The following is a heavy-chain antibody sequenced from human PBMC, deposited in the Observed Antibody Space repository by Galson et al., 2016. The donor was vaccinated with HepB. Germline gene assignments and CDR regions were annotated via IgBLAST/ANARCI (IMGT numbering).Heavy chain of an antibody. CDR2: ISDDGSDK. CDR1: GFTFSSYL. V-gene: IGHV3-30*04. CDR3: ARPGRLCSSNSCYSWFDP. D-gene: IGHD2-2*01. J-gene: IGHJ5*02. Sequence: SLRLSCAASGFTFSSYLMYWVRQAPGKGLEWVAIISDDGSDKNYADSMKGRFTLSRANSQNTLFLQMNSRRVEDTAVYYWARPGRLCSSNSCYSWFDPWGQGTLVTVSA.